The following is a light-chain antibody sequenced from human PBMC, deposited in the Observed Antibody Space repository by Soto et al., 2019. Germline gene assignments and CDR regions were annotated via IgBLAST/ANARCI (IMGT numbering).Light chain of an antibody. Sequence: QPVLTQPPSVSGAPGQRVTISCTGSSSNIGAGYDVHWYQQLPGTAPKLLIYGNSNRPSGVPDRFSGSKSGTSASLAITGLQAEDEAAYSCQSYDRSLSADVVFGGGTQLTVL. CDR3: QSYDRSLSADVV. CDR2: GNS. V-gene: IGLV1-40*01. J-gene: IGLJ2*01. CDR1: SSNIGAGYD.